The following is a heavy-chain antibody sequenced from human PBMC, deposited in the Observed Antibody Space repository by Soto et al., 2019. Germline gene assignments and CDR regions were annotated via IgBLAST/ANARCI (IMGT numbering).Heavy chain of an antibody. CDR1: GYSFTSYW. CDR2: IDPSDSYT. D-gene: IGHD6-19*01. Sequence: GESLKISCNGSGYSFTSYWISWVRQMPGKGLEWMGRIDPSDSYTNYSPSFQGHVTISADKSISTAYLQWSSLKASDTAMYYCARLNKKEGSYSSGLLVWGQGTLVTVSS. J-gene: IGHJ4*02. CDR3: ARLNKKEGSYSSGLLV. V-gene: IGHV5-10-1*01.